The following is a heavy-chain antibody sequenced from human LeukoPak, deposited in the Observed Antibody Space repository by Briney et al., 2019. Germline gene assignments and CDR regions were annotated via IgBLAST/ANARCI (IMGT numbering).Heavy chain of an antibody. J-gene: IGHJ4*02. V-gene: IGHV3-74*01. Sequence: GGSLKLSCAASGFTFSSYWMHWVRQAPGKGLVWVSRIKSDGSTTTYADSVKGRFTISRDNAKNTLYLQMNSLRAEDTAVYYCARVVDTHFDYWGQGTLVTVSS. CDR2: IKSDGSTT. CDR3: ARVVDTHFDY. CDR1: GFTFSSYW. D-gene: IGHD5-18*01.